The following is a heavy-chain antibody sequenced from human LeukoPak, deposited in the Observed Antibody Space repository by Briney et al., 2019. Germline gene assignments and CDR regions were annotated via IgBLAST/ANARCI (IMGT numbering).Heavy chain of an antibody. CDR1: GYSFTNYW. CDR3: ARLYILKSEGLYYFDS. Sequence: GESLKISCKGSGYSFTNYWLGWVRQMPGKGLESMGIIYPGDSGTRYSPSFQGQLTFSADKSISTAYLQWSSLKASDTAIYYCARLYILKSEGLYYFDSWGQGTLVTVSS. V-gene: IGHV5-51*01. D-gene: IGHD3-9*01. CDR2: IYPGDSGT. J-gene: IGHJ4*02.